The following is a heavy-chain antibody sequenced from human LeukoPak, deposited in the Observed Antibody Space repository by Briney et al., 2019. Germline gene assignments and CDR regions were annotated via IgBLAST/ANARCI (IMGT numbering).Heavy chain of an antibody. Sequence: GGSLRLPCAASGFTLSDYPMTWVRQAPGKGLQWVSLFDRGSLDTYYADSVRGRFTISRDNSKNTLYLQMNSLRAEDTAVYYCAPRSGWYSAWGQGTLVTVSS. D-gene: IGHD6-19*01. V-gene: IGHV3-23*01. CDR1: GFTLSDYP. CDR2: FDRGSLDT. J-gene: IGHJ5*02. CDR3: APRSGWYSA.